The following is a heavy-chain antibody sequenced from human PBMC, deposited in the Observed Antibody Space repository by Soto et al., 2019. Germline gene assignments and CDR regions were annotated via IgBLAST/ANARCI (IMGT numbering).Heavy chain of an antibody. CDR1: GYTFTNYG. V-gene: IGHV1-18*01. D-gene: IGHD3-10*01. CDR2: INVYNGNT. CDR3: ARGLGSGGYYNQYNWFDP. J-gene: IGHJ5*02. Sequence: QVQLVQSGGEVKKPGASVKVSCKASGYTFTNYGISWVRQAPGQGLEWMGWINVYNGNTKYAQKVQGRVTMTTDTSTSTAYVELRSLSSDDTAVYYCARGLGSGGYYNQYNWFDPLGQGTLVTVSS.